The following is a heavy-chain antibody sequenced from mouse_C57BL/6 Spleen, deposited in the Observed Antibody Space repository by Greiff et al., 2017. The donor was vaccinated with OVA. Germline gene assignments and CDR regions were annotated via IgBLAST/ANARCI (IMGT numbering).Heavy chain of an antibody. Sequence: QVQLQQSGAELVRPGASVTLSCKASGYTFTDYEMHWVKQTPVHGLEWIGAIDPETGGTAYNQKFKGKAILTADKSSSTAYMELRSLTSEDSAVYYCTRRGSAGDYWGQGTTLTVSS. CDR2: IDPETGGT. J-gene: IGHJ2*01. CDR3: TRRGSAGDY. V-gene: IGHV1-15*01. CDR1: GYTFTDYE.